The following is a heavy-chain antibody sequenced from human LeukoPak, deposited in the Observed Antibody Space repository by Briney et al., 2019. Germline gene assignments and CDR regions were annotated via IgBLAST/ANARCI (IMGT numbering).Heavy chain of an antibody. CDR2: ISTSDNT. V-gene: IGHV3-23*01. D-gene: IGHD3-22*01. CDR1: GFTFSNYA. J-gene: IGHJ4*02. CDR3: AKDLDSTGYFYGGDN. Sequence: GGSLRLSCTAPGFTFSNYAMNWVRQAPGKGLEWVSLISTSDNTHYADSVKGRFTISRDISKNTLYLQMNSLRAEDTAVYYCAKDLDSTGYFYGGDNWGQGTLVTVSS.